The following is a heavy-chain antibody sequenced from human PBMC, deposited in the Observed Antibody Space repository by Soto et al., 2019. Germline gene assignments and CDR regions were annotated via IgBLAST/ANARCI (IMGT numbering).Heavy chain of an antibody. CDR1: GGTFSSYA. Sequence: SVKVSCKASGGTFSSYAISWVRQAPGQGLEWMGGIIPIFSTAYYAQKFQGRVPITADESTSTAYMELSSLRSEDTAVYYCATQRGLLWFGELFFDYWGQGTLVTVSS. CDR2: IIPIFSTA. CDR3: ATQRGLLWFGELFFDY. J-gene: IGHJ4*02. V-gene: IGHV1-69*13. D-gene: IGHD3-10*01.